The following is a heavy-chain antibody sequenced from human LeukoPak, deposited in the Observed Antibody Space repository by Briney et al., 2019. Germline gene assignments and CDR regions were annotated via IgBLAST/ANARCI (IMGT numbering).Heavy chain of an antibody. CDR2: IYYSGST. D-gene: IGHD3-9*01. CDR3: ARDSLTGYPTYYYGMDV. V-gene: IGHV4-59*12. J-gene: IGHJ6*02. Sequence: SETLSLTCTVSGGSISSYYWSWIRQPPGKGLEWIGYIYYSGSTNYNPSLKSRVTMSVDTSKNQFSLKLSSVTAADTAVYYCARDSLTGYPTYYYGMDVWGQGTTVTVSS. CDR1: GGSISSYY.